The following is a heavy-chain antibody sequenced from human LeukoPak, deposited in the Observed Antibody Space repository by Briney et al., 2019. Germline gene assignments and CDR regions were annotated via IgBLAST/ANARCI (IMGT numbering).Heavy chain of an antibody. CDR1: GFTFSNSS. CDR3: AKGIYSTGWSYFDY. Sequence: GGSLRLSCAASGFTFSNSSMSWVRQAAGKVLGWVSTLSSRGITTYYGDSVKGLFTISRDNSKNTLYLQMNSLRPEDTAVYYCAKGIYSTGWSYFDYWGHGTLVTVSS. CDR2: LSSRGITT. V-gene: IGHV3-23*01. J-gene: IGHJ4*01. D-gene: IGHD6-19*01.